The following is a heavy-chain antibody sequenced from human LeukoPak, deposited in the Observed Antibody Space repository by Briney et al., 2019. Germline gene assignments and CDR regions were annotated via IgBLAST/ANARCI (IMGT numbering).Heavy chain of an antibody. CDR3: ARSEIYGDYGGLDF. Sequence: ASVKVSCKTSGDTFSDYYIHWIRQAPGQGLEWVGWINPNSGDTDYAQKFQGRVTMTRDMSTSTVYMELSSLRSEDTAIFYCARSEIYGDYGGLDFWGQGTLVTVSS. CDR2: INPNSGDT. CDR1: GDTFSDYY. D-gene: IGHD4-17*01. V-gene: IGHV1-2*02. J-gene: IGHJ4*02.